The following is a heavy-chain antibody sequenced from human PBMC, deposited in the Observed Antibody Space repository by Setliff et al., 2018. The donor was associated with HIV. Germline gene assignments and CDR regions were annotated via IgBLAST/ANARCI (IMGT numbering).Heavy chain of an antibody. D-gene: IGHD1-26*01. CDR2: IYYSGSS. CDR3: ARWGENSGRPDWRAFDI. CDR1: GGSISSYY. V-gene: IGHV4-59*01. Sequence: SETLSLTCTVSGGSISSYYWSWIRQPPGKGLEWIGYIYYSGSSKNTPSLKSRVTISVDTPKNEFSLKLSSMTAADTAVYYCARWGENSGRPDWRAFDIWGQGTMVTVSS. J-gene: IGHJ3*02.